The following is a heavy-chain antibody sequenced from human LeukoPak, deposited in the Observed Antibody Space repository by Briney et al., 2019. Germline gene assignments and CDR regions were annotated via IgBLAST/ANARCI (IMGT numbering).Heavy chain of an antibody. D-gene: IGHD3-10*01. CDR3: ATLGGSGSFDY. J-gene: IGHJ4*02. CDR1: GYTFTGYY. V-gene: IGHV1-2*04. Sequence: EASVKVSCKASGYTFTGYYMHWVRQAPGQGLEWMGWINPNSGGTNYAQKFQGWVTMTRGTSISTAYMELSRLRSDDTAVYYCATLGGSGSFDYWGQGTLVTVSS. CDR2: INPNSGGT.